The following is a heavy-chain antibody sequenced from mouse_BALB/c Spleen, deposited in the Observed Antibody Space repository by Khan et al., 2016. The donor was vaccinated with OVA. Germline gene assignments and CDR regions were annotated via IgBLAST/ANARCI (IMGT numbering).Heavy chain of an antibody. J-gene: IGHJ4*01. CDR1: GFSLTSYG. Sequence: QVQLKQSGPGLVAPSQSLSITCTVSGFSLTSYGVYWVRQPPGKGLEWLGIIWAGGSTNYNSALMSRLSLSKDNSKSQVFLKMNSLPTVDTAMYYCARDDGGGNDAMDYWGQGTSVTVSS. V-gene: IGHV2-9*02. CDR3: ARDDGGGNDAMDY. D-gene: IGHD2-1*01. CDR2: IWAGGST.